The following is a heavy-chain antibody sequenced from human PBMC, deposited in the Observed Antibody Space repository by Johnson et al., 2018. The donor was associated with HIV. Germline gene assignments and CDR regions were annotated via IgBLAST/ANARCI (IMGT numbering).Heavy chain of an antibody. D-gene: IGHD3-10*01. J-gene: IGHJ3*02. Sequence: QVQLVESGGGVVQPGRSLRLSCAASGFTFSSYGMHWVRQAPGKGLEWVSGINWNGGSTGYADSVKGRFPIFRDTSKNTLYLQMTSLRGEDTAVYYCAREDGSGSYFYHAFDIWGQGTMVTVSS. CDR3: AREDGSGSYFYHAFDI. CDR1: GFTFSSYG. V-gene: IGHV3-NL1*01. CDR2: INWNGGST.